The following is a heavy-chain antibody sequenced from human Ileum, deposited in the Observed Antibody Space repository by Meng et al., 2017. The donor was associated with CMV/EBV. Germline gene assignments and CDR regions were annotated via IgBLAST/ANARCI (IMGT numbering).Heavy chain of an antibody. J-gene: IGHJ4*02. Sequence: QVQLVGSGGGVVQPWGSLRLSCAVSGLTFSSYGMHWVRQAPGKGLEWVAFVRSDGSNKYYADSVKGRFTISRDNSENTLFLQMNSLRADDTAVYYCSSLGDYWGQGTLVTVSS. CDR1: GLTFSSYG. V-gene: IGHV3-30*02. D-gene: IGHD3-16*01. CDR2: VRSDGSNK. CDR3: SSLGDY.